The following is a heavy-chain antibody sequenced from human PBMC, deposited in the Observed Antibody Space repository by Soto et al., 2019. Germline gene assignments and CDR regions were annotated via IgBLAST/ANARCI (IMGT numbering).Heavy chain of an antibody. CDR1: GFTFSDYY. Sequence: QVQLVESGGGLVKPGGSLRLSCAASGFTFSDYYMSWIRQAPGKGLEWVSYISSSSYTNYADSVKGRFTISRDNAKNSLYLQMNRLRDEDTAVYHCARTIAAAGGRRYFDLWGRGTLVTVSS. V-gene: IGHV3-11*05. J-gene: IGHJ2*01. CDR2: ISSSSYT. D-gene: IGHD6-13*01. CDR3: ARTIAAAGGRRYFDL.